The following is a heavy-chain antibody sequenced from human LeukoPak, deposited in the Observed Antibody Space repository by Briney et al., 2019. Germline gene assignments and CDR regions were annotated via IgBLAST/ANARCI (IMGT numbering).Heavy chain of an antibody. CDR3: ARSEWELSYPY. CDR1: GGSFSGYY. CDR2: INHSGRT. Sequence: SETLSLTCAVYGGSFSGYYWSWIRQPPGKGLEWIGEINHSGRTNYNPTLKSRVTISVDTSKDQFSLKLSSVTAADTAVYYCARSEWELSYPYGGQGTLVTVSS. D-gene: IGHD1-26*01. V-gene: IGHV4-34*01. J-gene: IGHJ4*02.